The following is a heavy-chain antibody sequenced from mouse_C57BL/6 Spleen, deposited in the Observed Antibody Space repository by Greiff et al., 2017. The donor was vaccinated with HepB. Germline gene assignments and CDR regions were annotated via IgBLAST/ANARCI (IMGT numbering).Heavy chain of an antibody. Sequence: VQLQQSGAELVMPGASVKLSCKASGYTFTSYWMHWVKQRPGQGLEWIGEIDPSDSYTNYNQKFKGKSTLTVDKSSSTAYMQLSSLTSEDSAVYYCARKFYYGFDYWGQGTTLTVSS. CDR3: ARKFYYGFDY. J-gene: IGHJ2*01. CDR1: GYTFTSYW. CDR2: IDPSDSYT. D-gene: IGHD1-1*01. V-gene: IGHV1-69*01.